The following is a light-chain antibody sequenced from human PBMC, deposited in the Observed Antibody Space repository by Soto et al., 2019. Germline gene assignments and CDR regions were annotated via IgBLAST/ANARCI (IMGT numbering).Light chain of an antibody. CDR2: AAS. CDR1: QTISTY. J-gene: IGKJ2*01. CDR3: QQSYSIPYT. Sequence: DIQMTQSPSSLSASVGDRVTITCRASQTISTYLNWYQQTPGKAPKLLIYAASRLQNGVPSRFSGSGSGKDFPLTLSSLQPEDFATYYCQQSYSIPYTFGPGTKLEIK. V-gene: IGKV1-39*01.